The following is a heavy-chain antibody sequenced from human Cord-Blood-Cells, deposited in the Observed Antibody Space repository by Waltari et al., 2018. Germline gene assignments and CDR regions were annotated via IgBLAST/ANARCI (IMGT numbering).Heavy chain of an antibody. J-gene: IGHJ6*02. CDR2: INHSGST. Sequence: QVQLQQWGAGLLKPSETLSLTCAVYGGSFSGYYWSWIRQPPGTGLEWIGEINHSGSTNYNPSLKRRVTISVDTSKNQFSLKLSSVTAADTAVYYCARARSGRIAARPYYYYGMDVWGQGTTVTVSS. CDR1: GGSFSGYY. CDR3: ARARSGRIAARPYYYYGMDV. V-gene: IGHV4-34*01. D-gene: IGHD6-6*01.